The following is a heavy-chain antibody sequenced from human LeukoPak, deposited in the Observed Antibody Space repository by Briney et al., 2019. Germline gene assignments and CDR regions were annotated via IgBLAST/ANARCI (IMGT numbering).Heavy chain of an antibody. CDR2: IYSGGST. CDR1: GFTVSSNY. D-gene: IGHD6-19*01. V-gene: IGHV3-53*01. J-gene: IGHJ4*02. Sequence: GGSLRLSCAASGFTVSSNYMSWVRQAPGKGLEWVSVIYSGGSTYYADSVEGRFTISRDNSKNTLYLQMNSLSAEDTAVYYCAREGTSSGWYPFDYWGQGTLVTVSS. CDR3: AREGTSSGWYPFDY.